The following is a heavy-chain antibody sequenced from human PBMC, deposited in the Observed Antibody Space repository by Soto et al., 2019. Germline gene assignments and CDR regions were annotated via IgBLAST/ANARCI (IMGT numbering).Heavy chain of an antibody. V-gene: IGHV5-51*01. CDR3: AREAEQKEQFDF. CDR2: IYPGDSDA. J-gene: IGHJ4*02. D-gene: IGHD1-26*01. Sequence: EVQLVQSGIEVKKPGESLTISCKASGYSFTYFWIGWVRQVPGKGLEWMGIIYPGDSDAIYSPSFQGQVTFSIDESNPAAYVQWPSLKASDTAMYFWAREAEQKEQFDFWGQGTLVTVSS. CDR1: GYSFTYFW.